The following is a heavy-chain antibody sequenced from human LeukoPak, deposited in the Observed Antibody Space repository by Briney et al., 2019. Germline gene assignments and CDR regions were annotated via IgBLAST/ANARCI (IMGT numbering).Heavy chain of an antibody. CDR3: ARTDSAYEYLDY. Sequence: GESLKISFKGSGYSFTTYWISWVRQMPGKGLEWMGRIDPSDSYTRYSPSFQGHVTISADKSITTAYQQWSSLRASDTAMYYCARTDSAYEYLDYWGQGTLVTVSS. CDR2: IDPSDSYT. D-gene: IGHD5-12*01. V-gene: IGHV5-10-1*01. CDR1: GYSFTTYW. J-gene: IGHJ4*02.